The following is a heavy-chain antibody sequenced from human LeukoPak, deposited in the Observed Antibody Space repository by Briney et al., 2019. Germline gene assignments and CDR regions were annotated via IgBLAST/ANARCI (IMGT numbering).Heavy chain of an antibody. CDR1: GGSISSSNYY. CDR3: TRRISYYFGMDV. CDR2: IYYSGST. Sequence: SETLSLTCTVSGGSISSSNYYWGWIRQPPVVGLEWIGSIYYSGSTYFNPSLKSRVTMSVDTSKSQFSLKLTSVTAADTSMYYCTRRISYYFGMDVWGQGTTVTVSS. J-gene: IGHJ6*02. V-gene: IGHV4-39*01.